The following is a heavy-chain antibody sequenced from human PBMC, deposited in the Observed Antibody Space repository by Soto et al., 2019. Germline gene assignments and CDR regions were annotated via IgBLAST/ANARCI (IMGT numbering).Heavy chain of an antibody. CDR3: ARAEPDIVATAYTYYYYGMDV. CDR1: GFTFSSYD. D-gene: IGHD5-12*01. J-gene: IGHJ6*02. Sequence: GGSLRLSCAASGFTFSSYDMHWVRQATGKGLEWVSAIGTAGDTYYPGSVKGRFTISRENAKNTLYLQMNSLRAEDTAVYYCARAEPDIVATAYTYYYYGMDVWGQGTTVTVSS. CDR2: IGTAGDT. V-gene: IGHV3-13*01.